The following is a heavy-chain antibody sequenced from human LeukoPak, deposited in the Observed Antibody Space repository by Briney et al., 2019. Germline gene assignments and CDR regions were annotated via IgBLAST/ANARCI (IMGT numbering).Heavy chain of an antibody. D-gene: IGHD1-1*01. V-gene: IGHV3-64*02. CDR3: ARAGTTVYDAFDM. Sequence: GGSLRLSCAASGFTFSSYAMHWVRQAPGKGLEYVSALSTNGGRIYYADSVKGRFTISRDNSKNTLYLQMGSLRAEDMAVYYCARAGTTVYDAFDMWGQGTMVTVSS. J-gene: IGHJ3*02. CDR2: LSTNGGRI. CDR1: GFTFSSYA.